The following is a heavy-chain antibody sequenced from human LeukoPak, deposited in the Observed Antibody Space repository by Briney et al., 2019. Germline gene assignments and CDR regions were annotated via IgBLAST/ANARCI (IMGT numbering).Heavy chain of an antibody. CDR1: GFTFSSYS. CDR3: AKGRYSDSSGYYYFDY. Sequence: GGSLRLSCAASGFTFSSYSMSWVRQAPGKGLEWVAIISYDEGKKYHADSVQGRFTISRDNSNNTLDLQMNSLRAEDTAVYYCAKGRYSDSSGYYYFDYWGQGTLVTVSS. V-gene: IGHV3-30-3*01. CDR2: ISYDEGKK. J-gene: IGHJ4*02. D-gene: IGHD3-22*01.